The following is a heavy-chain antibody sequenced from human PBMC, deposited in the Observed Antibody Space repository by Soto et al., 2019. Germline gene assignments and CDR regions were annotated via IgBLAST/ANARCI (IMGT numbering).Heavy chain of an antibody. CDR3: ARGWFGEFMYYFDY. Sequence: QVQLVQSGAEVKKPGASVKVSCKASGYTFINYAFSWVRQAPGQGLEWMGWISAYNGNTNHAQKLQGRVTMTTDTSTSTAYMEPRSLRSDDTAVYYCARGWFGEFMYYFDYWGQGTLVTVSS. J-gene: IGHJ4*02. D-gene: IGHD3-10*01. CDR2: ISAYNGNT. CDR1: GYTFINYA. V-gene: IGHV1-18*01.